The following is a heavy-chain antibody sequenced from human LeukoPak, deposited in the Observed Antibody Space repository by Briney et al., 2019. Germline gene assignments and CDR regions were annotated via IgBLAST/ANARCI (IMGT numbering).Heavy chain of an antibody. CDR1: GGSISSYY. V-gene: IGHV4-59*01. CDR3: ARGYSSGWYPFPWYFDL. Sequence: SETLSLTCTVSGGSISSYYWSWIRQPPGKGLEWIGYIYYSGSTNYNPSLKSRVTISVDTSKNQFSLKLSSVTAADTAVYYCARGYSSGWYPFPWYFDLWGRGTLVTVSS. CDR2: IYYSGST. J-gene: IGHJ2*01. D-gene: IGHD6-19*01.